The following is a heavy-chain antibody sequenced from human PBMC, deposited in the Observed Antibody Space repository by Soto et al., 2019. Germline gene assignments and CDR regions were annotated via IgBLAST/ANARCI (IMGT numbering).Heavy chain of an antibody. V-gene: IGHV4-30-4*08. CDR3: AGSYVDTAMVTMWVGWFDP. Sequence: TLSLTCSVSGGSINSGNYYWSWIRQHPGKGLEWIGYIYYSGSTYYNPSLKSRVTISVDTSKNQFSLKLSSVTAADTAVYYCAGSYVDTAMVTMWVGWFDPWGQGTLVTVSS. J-gene: IGHJ5*02. D-gene: IGHD5-18*01. CDR2: IYYSGST. CDR1: GGSINSGNYY.